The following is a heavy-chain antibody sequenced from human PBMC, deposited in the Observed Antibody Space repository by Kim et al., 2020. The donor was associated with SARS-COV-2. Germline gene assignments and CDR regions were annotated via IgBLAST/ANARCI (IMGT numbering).Heavy chain of an antibody. V-gene: IGHV4-39*07. J-gene: IGHJ4*02. CDR2: IYYSGST. Sequence: SETLSLTCTVSGGSISSSSYYWGWIRQPPGKGLEWIGSIYYSGSTYYNPSLKSRVTISVDTSKNQFSLKLSSVTAADTAVYYCARVHSLIDYWGQGTLVTVSS. CDR1: GGSISSSSYY. D-gene: IGHD5-18*01. CDR3: ARVHSLIDY.